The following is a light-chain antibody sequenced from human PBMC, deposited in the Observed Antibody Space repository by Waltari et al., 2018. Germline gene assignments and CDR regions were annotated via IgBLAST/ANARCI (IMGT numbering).Light chain of an antibody. CDR1: QSVSSN. Sequence: EIVMTQSPATLSVSPGERATLSCRASQSVSSNLAWYQQKPGQAPRLPIYGASTRATGIPARFSGSGSGTEVTLTISSMQSEDFAVYDCQQYNNWPRTFGQGTKVEIK. J-gene: IGKJ1*01. CDR3: QQYNNWPRT. CDR2: GAS. V-gene: IGKV3-15*01.